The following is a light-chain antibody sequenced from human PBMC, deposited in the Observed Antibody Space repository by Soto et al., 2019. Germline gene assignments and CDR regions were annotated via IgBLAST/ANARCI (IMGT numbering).Light chain of an antibody. CDR2: KAS. CDR3: QQYNSYSLTWT. CDR1: QSISSW. V-gene: IGKV1-5*03. Sequence: DIQMTQSPSTLSAAVGDRVTITCRASQSISSWLAWYQQKPGKAPKLLIYKASSLESGVPSRFRGSGSGTEFTLTISSLQPDDLATYYCQQYNSYSLTWTFGQGTKVDIK. J-gene: IGKJ1*01.